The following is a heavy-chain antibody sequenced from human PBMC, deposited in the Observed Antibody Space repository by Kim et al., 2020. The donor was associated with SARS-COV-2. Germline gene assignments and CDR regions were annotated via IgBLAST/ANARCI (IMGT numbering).Heavy chain of an antibody. J-gene: IGHJ4*02. CDR1: GFTFSSYG. Sequence: GGSLRLSCAASGFTFSSYGIHWVRQAPGKGLEWVAVISYDGSNKYYADSVKGRFTISRDNSKNTLYLQMNSLRPEDTAVYYCAKDQGATIIDYWGQGTLVTVSS. D-gene: IGHD5-12*01. CDR2: ISYDGSNK. CDR3: AKDQGATIIDY. V-gene: IGHV3-30*18.